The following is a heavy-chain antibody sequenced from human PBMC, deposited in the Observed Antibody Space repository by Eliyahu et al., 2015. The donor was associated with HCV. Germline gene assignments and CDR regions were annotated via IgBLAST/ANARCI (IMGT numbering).Heavy chain of an antibody. D-gene: IGHD4-17*01. V-gene: IGHV4-31*02. CDR2: THYRGST. J-gene: IGHJ5*02. CDR3: TTSTVTTRSHWFDP. CDR1: GGYY. Sequence: GGYYWAWIRQHPEKGLEWIGYTHYRGSTFYNPSFRSRVTISVDTSKNQFSLNLSSVTAADTAVYYCTTSTVTTRSHWFDPWGQGMLVTVSS.